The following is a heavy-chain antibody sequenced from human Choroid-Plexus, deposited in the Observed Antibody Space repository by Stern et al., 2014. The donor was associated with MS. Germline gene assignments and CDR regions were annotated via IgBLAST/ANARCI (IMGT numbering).Heavy chain of an antibody. CDR3: ARDQRGITIFGVVTDYYYLGMDV. CDR1: GYIFTGYY. D-gene: IGHD3-3*01. CDR2: INPNTGST. Sequence: QVQLVQSGAEVKKPGASVKVSCKTSGYIFTGYYIHWVRQAPGQGLEWMAWINPNTGSTKHAQKVQGRVTMSRDTSISTAYVELSSLTSDDTAVYYCARDQRGITIFGVVTDYYYLGMDVSGQGTTVTVSS. V-gene: IGHV1-2*02. J-gene: IGHJ6*02.